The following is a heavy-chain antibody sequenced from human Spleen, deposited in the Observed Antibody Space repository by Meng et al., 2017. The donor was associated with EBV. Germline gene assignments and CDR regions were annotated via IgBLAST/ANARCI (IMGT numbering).Heavy chain of an antibody. CDR2: NYWDDDN. V-gene: IGHV2-5*02. D-gene: IGHD3-16*01. CDR1: WFSISTSGAG. CDR3: AQHNDYMLTV. J-gene: IGHJ4*02. Sequence: SPVQGYGPTLVPPTRTLTLSFTFSWFSISTSGAGVGWLRQPPGKALDGLAINYWDDDNRYTPSLKSSVIITKDTSNTQVVLTMTNMAPVDTVTYFCAQHNDYMLTVWGQGTLVTVSS.